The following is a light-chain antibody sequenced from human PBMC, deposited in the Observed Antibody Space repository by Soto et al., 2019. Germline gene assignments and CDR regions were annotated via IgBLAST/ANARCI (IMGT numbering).Light chain of an antibody. V-gene: IGKV3-20*01. J-gene: IGKJ1*01. CDR1: QSVSSNY. Sequence: SVLTQSPGTLSLSPGERATLSCRASQSVSSNYLAWYQQKPGQAPRLLIYGASSRATGIPDRFSGSGSGTEFTLIISSLQSEDFATYHCQQLSSYPVTFGQGTKVDI. CDR3: QQLSSYPVT. CDR2: GAS.